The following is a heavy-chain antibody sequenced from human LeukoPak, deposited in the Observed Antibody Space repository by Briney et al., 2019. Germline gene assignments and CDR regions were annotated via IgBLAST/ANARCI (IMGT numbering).Heavy chain of an antibody. CDR1: GGSISSGTYY. CDR3: ARDRPTLSDAFDY. CDR2: IYTSGST. V-gene: IGHV4-61*02. Sequence: SQTLSLTCTVSGGSISSGTYYWSWIRQPAGKGLEWIGRIYTSGSTNYNPSLKSRVTISVDTSKNQFSLKLSSVTAADTAVYYCARDRPTLSDAFDYWGQGTMVTVSS. J-gene: IGHJ3*01. D-gene: IGHD6-6*01.